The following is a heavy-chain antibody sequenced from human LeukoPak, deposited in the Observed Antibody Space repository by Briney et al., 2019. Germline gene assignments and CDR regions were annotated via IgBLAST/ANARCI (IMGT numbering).Heavy chain of an antibody. CDR1: GGPISSNY. CDR3: ARDRGGYNWYFDL. CDR2: MYPSGST. V-gene: IGHV4-4*07. J-gene: IGHJ2*01. D-gene: IGHD5-12*01. Sequence: SETLSLTCTVSGGPISSNYWNWIRQPAGKGLEWIGRMYPSGSTNYNPSFNSRVTMSVDTSKNQFSLKLSSVTAADSAVYYCARDRGGYNWYFDLWGRGTLVTVSS.